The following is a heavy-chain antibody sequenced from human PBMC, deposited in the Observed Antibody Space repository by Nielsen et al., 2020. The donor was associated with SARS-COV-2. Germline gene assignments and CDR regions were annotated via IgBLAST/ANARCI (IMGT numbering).Heavy chain of an antibody. D-gene: IGHD1-1*01. Sequence: GGSLRLSCAASGFTFSSYSMNWVRQAPGKGLEWVSSISSSSSYIYYADSVKGRFTIPRDNAKNSLYLQMNSLRAEDTAVYYCARLQPNGFLQVYYYYGMDVWGQGTTVTVSS. J-gene: IGHJ6*02. CDR1: GFTFSSYS. V-gene: IGHV3-21*01. CDR3: ARLQPNGFLQVYYYYGMDV. CDR2: ISSSSSYI.